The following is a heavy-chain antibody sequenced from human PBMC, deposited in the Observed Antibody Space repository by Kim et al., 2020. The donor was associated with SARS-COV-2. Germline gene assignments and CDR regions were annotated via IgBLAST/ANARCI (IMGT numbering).Heavy chain of an antibody. Sequence: APVKGRFNISRDDSKNTLYLQMNSLKTEDTAVYYCTTVYRLLWFGELSPYWGQGTLVTVSS. V-gene: IGHV3-15*01. J-gene: IGHJ4*02. CDR3: TTVYRLLWFGELSPY. D-gene: IGHD3-10*01.